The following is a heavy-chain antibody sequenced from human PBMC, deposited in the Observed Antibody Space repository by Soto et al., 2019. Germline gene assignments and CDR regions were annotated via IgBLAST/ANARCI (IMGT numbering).Heavy chain of an antibody. CDR2: IDWDDDK. CDR3: ARTSYYDSSGYYYGDRPLLDY. D-gene: IGHD3-22*01. Sequence: GPTLVNPTETLTLTSTFSGFSLSTNGMCVRWIRQPPGKALEWLALIDWDDDKYYSTSLKTRLTISKDTSKNQMVLTMANMDPLDTAMYFCARTSYYDSSGYYYGDRPLLDYWGQGTLVTVSS. CDR1: GFSLSTNGMC. V-gene: IGHV2-70*01. J-gene: IGHJ4*02.